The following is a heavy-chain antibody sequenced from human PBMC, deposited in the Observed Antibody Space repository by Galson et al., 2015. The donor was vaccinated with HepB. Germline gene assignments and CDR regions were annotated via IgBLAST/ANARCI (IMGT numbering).Heavy chain of an antibody. CDR1: GGTFSSYA. D-gene: IGHD2-21*01. CDR3: ARATDCGGDCYSMYHYYYMDV. CDR2: IIPIFGTA. V-gene: IGHV1-69*13. Sequence: SVKVSCKASGGTFSSYAISWVRQAPGQGLEWMRGIIPIFGTANYAQKFQGRVTITADESTSTAYMELSSLRSEDTAVYYCARATDCGGDCYSMYHYYYMDVWGKGTTVTVSS. J-gene: IGHJ6*03.